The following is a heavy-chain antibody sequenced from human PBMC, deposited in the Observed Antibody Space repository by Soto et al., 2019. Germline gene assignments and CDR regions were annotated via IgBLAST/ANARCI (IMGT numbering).Heavy chain of an antibody. D-gene: IGHD6-13*01. CDR3: ARQFHLGIGAPGSFPFAI. Sequence: GESLKISCKGSGYSFTNHWIGWVRQMPGKGLEWMGIIYPGGSDVRYSLSFQGQVTITADKSISTAYLQWSSLKASDSAMYYCARQFHLGIGAPGSFPFAIRGQGTMVTVSS. V-gene: IGHV5-51*01. CDR1: GYSFTNHW. J-gene: IGHJ3*02. CDR2: IYPGGSDV.